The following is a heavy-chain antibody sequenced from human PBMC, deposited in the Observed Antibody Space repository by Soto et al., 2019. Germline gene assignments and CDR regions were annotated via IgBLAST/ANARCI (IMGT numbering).Heavy chain of an antibody. D-gene: IGHD2-15*01. Sequence: GGSLRLSCAASGFTVSSNYMSWVRQGPGKGLEWVSVIYSGGSTYYADSVKGRFTISRDTSKNTLYLQMNSLRAEDTAVYYCERARDRVHYFDYWGQGTLVTVS. CDR1: GFTVSSNY. V-gene: IGHV3-53*01. CDR3: ERARDRVHYFDY. J-gene: IGHJ4*02. CDR2: IYSGGST.